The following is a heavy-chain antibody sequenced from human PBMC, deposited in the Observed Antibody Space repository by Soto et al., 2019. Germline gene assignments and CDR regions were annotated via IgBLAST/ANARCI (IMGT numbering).Heavy chain of an antibody. CDR2: MNPINGAT. J-gene: IGHJ6*02. V-gene: IGHV1-8*02. CDR3: ARVPSPRSLAGGTPHYYLLDF. CDR1: GYDFTAYD. D-gene: IGHD1-26*01. Sequence: ASVKVSCKASGYDFTAYDINWVRQASGQGLEWMGWMNPINGATGSARRFQGRVSMTRNTATGTAYLELTSLRSDDSAVYYCARVPSPRSLAGGTPHYYLLDFWAQRTTVPVSS.